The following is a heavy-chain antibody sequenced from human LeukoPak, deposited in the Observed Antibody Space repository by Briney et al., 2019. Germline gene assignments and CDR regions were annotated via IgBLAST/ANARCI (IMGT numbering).Heavy chain of an antibody. CDR3: ARSELGYNYYYMDV. Sequence: GGSLRLSCAASGFTLSSYEMNWVRQAPGKGLEWVSYISSSGSTIYYADSVKGRFTISRDNAKNSLYLQMNSLRAEDTAVYYCARSELGYNYYYMDVWGKGTTVTISS. CDR1: GFTLSSYE. J-gene: IGHJ6*03. CDR2: ISSSGSTI. D-gene: IGHD3-10*01. V-gene: IGHV3-48*03.